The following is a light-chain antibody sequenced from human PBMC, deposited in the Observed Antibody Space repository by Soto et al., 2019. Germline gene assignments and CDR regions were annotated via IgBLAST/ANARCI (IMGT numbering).Light chain of an antibody. CDR1: QSIKNNQ. V-gene: IGKV3-20*01. CDR2: GAS. J-gene: IGKJ5*01. CDR3: QQHGISHIT. Sequence: EDVLTQSPGTLSLSPGERATLSCRASQSIKNNQLAWYKQTPGQAPRLLIYGASSRATGIPDRFSGSGSGTDFTLTISRLEPEDFAVYYSQQHGISHITFGQGTRLEIK.